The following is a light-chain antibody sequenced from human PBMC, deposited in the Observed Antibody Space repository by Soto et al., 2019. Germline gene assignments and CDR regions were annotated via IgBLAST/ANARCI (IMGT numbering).Light chain of an antibody. V-gene: IGKV3-15*01. J-gene: IGKJ1*01. CDR3: QQYDNWPRT. CDR1: QSLRGN. Sequence: EILMTQSPATLPVSPGERATLSCRASQSLRGNLAWYQQKPGQAPRLLIYHASTRATGIPARFSGSESGTEFTLTINSLQSEDFAVYYCQQYDNWPRTFGQGTKVEIK. CDR2: HAS.